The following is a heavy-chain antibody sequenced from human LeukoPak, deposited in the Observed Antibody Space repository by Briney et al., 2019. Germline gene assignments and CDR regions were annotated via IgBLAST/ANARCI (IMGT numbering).Heavy chain of an antibody. J-gene: IGHJ4*02. CDR1: GFTFSSYA. CDR3: AKDQQWLPEGDY. V-gene: IGHV3-23*01. Sequence: PGGSLRLSCAASGFTFSSYAVSWVRQAPGKGLEWVSAISGSGGSTYYADSVKGRFTISRDNSKNTPYLQMNSLRAEDTAVYYCAKDQQWLPEGDYWGQGTLVTVSS. CDR2: ISGSGGST. D-gene: IGHD6-19*01.